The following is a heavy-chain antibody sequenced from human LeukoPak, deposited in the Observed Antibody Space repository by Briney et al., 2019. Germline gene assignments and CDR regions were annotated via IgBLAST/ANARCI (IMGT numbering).Heavy chain of an antibody. D-gene: IGHD1-26*01. V-gene: IGHV3-33*01. CDR3: ASIGRDY. CDR1: GFTFSTYG. Sequence: GGSLRLSCAASGFTFSTYGMHWVRQAPGMGLEWVAVIWSDGSHEKYADSVKGRFAISRDNSKNTLYLQMNSLRAEDTAVYYCASIGRDYWGQGTLVTVSS. CDR2: IWSDGSHE. J-gene: IGHJ4*02.